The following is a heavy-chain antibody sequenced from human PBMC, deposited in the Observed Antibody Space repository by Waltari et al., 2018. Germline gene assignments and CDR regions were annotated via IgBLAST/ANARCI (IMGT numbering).Heavy chain of an antibody. V-gene: IGHV4-34*01. CDR3: ARGPIAASRRAFDI. CDR1: GGSFSGYY. J-gene: IGHJ3*02. CDR2: INHSGST. Sequence: QVQLQQWGAGLLKPSETLSLTCAVYGGSFSGYYWSWIRQPPGKGLEWIGEINHSGSTNYNPSLKSRVTISVDTSKNQFSLKLSSVTAADTAVYYCARGPIAASRRAFDIWGQGTMVTVSS. D-gene: IGHD6-13*01.